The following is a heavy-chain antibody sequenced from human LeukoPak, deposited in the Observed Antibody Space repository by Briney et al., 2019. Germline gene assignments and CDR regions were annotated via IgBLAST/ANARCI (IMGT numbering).Heavy chain of an antibody. CDR3: ARALVAARPDFDY. CDR2: INPNSGDT. V-gene: IGHV1-2*02. J-gene: IGHJ4*02. D-gene: IGHD6-6*01. CDR1: GYSFTDYY. Sequence: GASVTVSCKASGYSFTDYYLHWVRQAPGQGLEWMGWINPNSGDTNSAPKFQGRVTMTRDTSISTAYMDLSRLTSDDSALYYCARALVAARPDFDYWGQGTLVTVSS.